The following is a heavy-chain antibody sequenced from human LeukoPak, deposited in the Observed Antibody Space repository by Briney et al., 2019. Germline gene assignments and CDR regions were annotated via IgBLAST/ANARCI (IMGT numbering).Heavy chain of an antibody. Sequence: GGSLRLSCAASGFTFSSYRMNWVRQAPGKGLEWVSYISSSSSRTIYYADSMKGRFTISRDNAKNSLYLQMNSLRAEDTAAYYCARYPWFGDRDNAFDIWGQGTMVTVSS. CDR1: GFTFSSYR. CDR2: ISSSSSRTI. D-gene: IGHD3-10*01. V-gene: IGHV3-48*01. CDR3: ARYPWFGDRDNAFDI. J-gene: IGHJ3*02.